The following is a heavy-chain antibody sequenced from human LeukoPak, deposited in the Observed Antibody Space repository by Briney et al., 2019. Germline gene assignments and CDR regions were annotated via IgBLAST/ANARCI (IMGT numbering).Heavy chain of an antibody. CDR1: GGTVSRYP. CDR3: ARDRPGRYCSTISCYSASPFDP. Sequence: SVKVSCKASGGTVSRYPISWVRQAPGQGLEWMGGIIPIFGTANYAQKFQGRVTITADESTSTAYMELSSLRSEDTAVYYCARDRPGRYCSTISCYSASPFDPWGQGALVTVSS. J-gene: IGHJ5*02. V-gene: IGHV1-69*13. CDR2: IIPIFGTA. D-gene: IGHD2-2*02.